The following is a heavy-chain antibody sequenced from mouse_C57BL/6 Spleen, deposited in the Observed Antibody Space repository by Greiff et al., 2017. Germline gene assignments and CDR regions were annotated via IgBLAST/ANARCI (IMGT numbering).Heavy chain of an antibody. Sequence: QVQLQQSGAELVRPGASVKLSCKASGYTFTDYYINWVKQRPGQGLEWIARIYPGSGNTYYNEKFKGKATLTAEKSSSTAYMQLSSLTSEDSAVYFCARDGSSLWGQGTLVTVSA. V-gene: IGHV1-76*01. D-gene: IGHD1-1*01. CDR1: GYTFTDYY. J-gene: IGHJ3*01. CDR2: IYPGSGNT. CDR3: ARDGSSL.